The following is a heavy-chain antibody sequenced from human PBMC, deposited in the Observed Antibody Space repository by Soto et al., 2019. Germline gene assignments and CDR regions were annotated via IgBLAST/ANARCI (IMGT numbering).Heavy chain of an antibody. CDR3: ARYYKYSGYGTYYYGMDV. V-gene: IGHV3-11*01. CDR2: ISSSGSTI. Sequence: GVLRLSCAASGFTFSDYYMSWIRQAPGKGLEWVSYISSSGSTIYYADSVKGRFTISRDNAKNSLYLQMNSLRAEDTAVYYCARYYKYSGYGTYYYGMDVWGQGTTVTVSS. J-gene: IGHJ6*02. CDR1: GFTFSDYY. D-gene: IGHD5-12*01.